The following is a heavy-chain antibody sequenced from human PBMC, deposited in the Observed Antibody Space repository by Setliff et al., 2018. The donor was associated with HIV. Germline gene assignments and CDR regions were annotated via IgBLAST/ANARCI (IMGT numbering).Heavy chain of an antibody. CDR2: IYYSGST. J-gene: IGHJ4*02. Sequence: SETLSLTCTVSGGSISSYYWSWIRQPPGKGLEWIGYIYYSGSTNYNPSLKSRVTISVDTSTNQFSLNLTSVTAADTAVYYCARDVGRLDYFDYWGQGTLVTVSS. V-gene: IGHV4-59*12. CDR1: GGSISSYY. D-gene: IGHD2-15*01. CDR3: ARDVGRLDYFDY.